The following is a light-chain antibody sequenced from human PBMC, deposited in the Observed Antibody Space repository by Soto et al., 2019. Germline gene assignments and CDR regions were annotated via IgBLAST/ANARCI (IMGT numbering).Light chain of an antibody. V-gene: IGKV3-11*01. Sequence: EIVLTQSPATLSLSPGERATLSCRASQSVSSYLAWYQQKPGQAPRLLIYDASNRATGIPARFSGSGSGTDFTLTISGLEPEDFAFYYCQQRSNWPPVFGPGSKVYIK. J-gene: IGKJ3*01. CDR1: QSVSSY. CDR2: DAS. CDR3: QQRSNWPPV.